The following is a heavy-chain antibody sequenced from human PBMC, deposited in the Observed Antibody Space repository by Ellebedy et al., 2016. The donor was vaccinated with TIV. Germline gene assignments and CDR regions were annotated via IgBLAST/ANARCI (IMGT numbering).Heavy chain of an antibody. CDR3: ARAGYSLDY. Sequence: GESLKISCAASGFTFRSYGMHWVRQAPGKGLEWVAVIWYDGSNKYYADSVKGRFTISRDNSKSTLYLQMNRLRVEDTAVYYCARAGYSLDYWGHGTLVTVSS. V-gene: IGHV3-33*08. J-gene: IGHJ4*01. CDR1: GFTFRSYG. CDR2: IWYDGSNK. D-gene: IGHD6-13*01.